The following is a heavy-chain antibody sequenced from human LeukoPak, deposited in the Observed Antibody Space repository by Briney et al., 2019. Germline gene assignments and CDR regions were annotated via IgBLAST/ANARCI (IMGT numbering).Heavy chain of an antibody. D-gene: IGHD4-23*01. CDR3: ARGPPMVVTPFDY. Sequence: SETLSLTCTVSGGSISSYYWSWIRQPPEKGLEWIGYIYYSGSTNYNPSLKSRVTISVDTSKNQFSLKLSSVTAADTAVYYCARGPPMVVTPFDYWGQGTLVTVSS. J-gene: IGHJ4*02. CDR1: GGSISSYY. V-gene: IGHV4-59*01. CDR2: IYYSGST.